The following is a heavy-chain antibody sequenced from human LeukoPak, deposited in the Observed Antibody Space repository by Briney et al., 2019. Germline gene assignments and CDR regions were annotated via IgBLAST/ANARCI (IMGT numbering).Heavy chain of an antibody. Sequence: GASVKVSCKASGDTFSGYDIRWVRQAPGQGLEWMGIINPSGGSTSYAQKFQGRVTMTRDTTTSTVYMELSSLRSEDTAVYYCARDQEDVDSSSSGDYYYYYYMDVWGKGTTVTVSS. V-gene: IGHV1-46*03. CDR2: INPSGGST. CDR1: GDTFSGYD. CDR3: ARDQEDVDSSSSGDYYYYYYMDV. J-gene: IGHJ6*03. D-gene: IGHD6-6*01.